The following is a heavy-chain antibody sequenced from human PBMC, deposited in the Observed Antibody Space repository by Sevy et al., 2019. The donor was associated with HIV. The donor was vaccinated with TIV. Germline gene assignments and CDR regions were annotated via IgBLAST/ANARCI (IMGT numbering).Heavy chain of an antibody. CDR2: IWFDGSEK. D-gene: IGHD1-26*01. CDR3: ARGQGDDYNYGLDV. J-gene: IGHJ6*02. CDR1: GFAFSTYG. Sequence: GGSLRLSYAASGFAFSTYGLYWVRQAPGKGLEWVAVIWFDGSEKYYADSVKGRFTISRDNSKNTLYLQMNSLTAADTAVYYCARGQGDDYNYGLDVWGQGTTVTVSS. V-gene: IGHV3-33*01.